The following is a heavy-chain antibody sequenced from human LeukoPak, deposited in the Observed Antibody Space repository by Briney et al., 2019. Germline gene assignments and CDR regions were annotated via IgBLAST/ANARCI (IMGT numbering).Heavy chain of an antibody. Sequence: ASVKVSCKASGYTFTSFGMSRVRQAPGQGLEWMGWISGYNGDTNYAQRLQGRVTMTTDTSTSTAYMELRSLRSDDTAVYYCARGLEYYFDYWGQGTLVIVSS. CDR2: ISGYNGDT. CDR1: GYTFTSFG. CDR3: ARGLEYYFDY. V-gene: IGHV1-18*01. J-gene: IGHJ4*02.